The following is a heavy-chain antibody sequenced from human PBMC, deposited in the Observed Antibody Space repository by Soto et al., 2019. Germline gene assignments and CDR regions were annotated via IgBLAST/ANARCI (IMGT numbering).Heavy chain of an antibody. CDR3: ARDEIRFSWAYGMDV. CDR2: ISYDGSNK. D-gene: IGHD3-3*01. J-gene: IGHJ6*02. CDR1: GFTFSSYA. Sequence: QVQLVESGGGVVQPGRSLRLPCAASGFTFSSYAMHWVRQAPGKGLEWVAVISYDGSNKYYADSVKGRFTIYRDNSKNTLYLQMNSLRAEDTAVYYCARDEIRFSWAYGMDVWGQGTTVTVSS. V-gene: IGHV3-30-3*01.